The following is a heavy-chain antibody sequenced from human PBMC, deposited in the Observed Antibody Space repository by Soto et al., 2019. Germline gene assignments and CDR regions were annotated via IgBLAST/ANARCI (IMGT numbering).Heavy chain of an antibody. J-gene: IGHJ6*03. Sequence: GGSLRLSCAASGFTFSSYAMSWVRQAPGKGLEWVSTISGGGGSTYYADSVKGRFTISRDNSKNSLYLQMNSLRAEDTAVYYCANVKSTGSYYYYYMDVWGKGTTVTVSS. CDR3: ANVKSTGSYYYYYMDV. V-gene: IGHV3-23*01. D-gene: IGHD3-9*01. CDR1: GFTFSSYA. CDR2: ISGGGGST.